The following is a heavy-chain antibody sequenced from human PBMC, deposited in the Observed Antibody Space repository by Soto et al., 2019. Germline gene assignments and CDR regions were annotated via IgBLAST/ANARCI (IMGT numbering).Heavy chain of an antibody. Sequence: PGGSLRLSCAASGFGFDEYGMSWVRQGPGKGLEWVSTINRHGDTTAYADSVKGRFTISRDNAKNSLYLHMNGLRAADTAIYYCAHILSGSQFNFWGQGTPVTVSS. CDR1: GFGFDEYG. V-gene: IGHV3-20*04. J-gene: IGHJ4*02. CDR3: AHILSGSQFNF. D-gene: IGHD3-9*01. CDR2: INRHGDTT.